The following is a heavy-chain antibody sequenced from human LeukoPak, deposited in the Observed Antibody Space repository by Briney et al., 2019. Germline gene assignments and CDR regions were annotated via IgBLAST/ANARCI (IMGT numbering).Heavy chain of an antibody. Sequence: SETLSLTCTVSGGSISSYYWTWIRQPPGKGLEWLGYINYSGSTNYSPSLKSRVTISVDTSKNQFSLKLSSVTAADTAVYYCARGVSSLGGSARANDYWGQGTLVTVSS. CDR1: GGSISSYY. CDR3: ARGVSSLGGSARANDY. J-gene: IGHJ4*02. V-gene: IGHV4-59*01. CDR2: INYSGST. D-gene: IGHD2-15*01.